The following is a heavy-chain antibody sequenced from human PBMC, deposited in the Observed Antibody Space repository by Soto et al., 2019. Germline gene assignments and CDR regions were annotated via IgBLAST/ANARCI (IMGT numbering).Heavy chain of an antibody. D-gene: IGHD3-9*01. CDR1: GCSISSGGYY. Sequence: SETLSLTCTFSGCSISSGGYYWSWIRQHPGKGLEWIGYIYYIGSTNYSPSLKSRVIISIDTSKNQFSLKLSSVTAADTAVYYCARQDPFDWNSYWGQGALVTVSS. J-gene: IGHJ4*02. V-gene: IGHV4-39*01. CDR3: ARQDPFDWNSY. CDR2: IYYIGST.